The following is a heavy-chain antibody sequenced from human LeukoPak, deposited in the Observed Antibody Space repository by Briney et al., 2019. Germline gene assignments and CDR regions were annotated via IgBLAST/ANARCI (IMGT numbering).Heavy chain of an antibody. V-gene: IGHV1-46*01. CDR3: ARGLGGSYFRV. CDR2: INPDGGNT. D-gene: IGHD1-26*01. Sequence: ASVKVSCKASGHTFSRSYMHWVRQAPGQVLEWMGLINPDGGNTNYAQNFQGRVTSTRDTSTSTVYMELSSLRSEDTAVYYCARGLGGSYFRVWGKGTTITISS. J-gene: IGHJ6*04. CDR1: GHTFSRSY.